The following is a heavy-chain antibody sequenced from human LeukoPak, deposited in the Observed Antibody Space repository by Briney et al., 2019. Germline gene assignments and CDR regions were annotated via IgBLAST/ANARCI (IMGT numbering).Heavy chain of an antibody. J-gene: IGHJ4*02. Sequence: ASVKVSCKTSGYTFGNYAITWVRQAPGQGLEWVGWINPNSGDSSYAPKFQGRVIMTRDTSISTAYMELSRLSSDDTAMYYCARDSSDGYNPIDYWGQGTLVTVSS. CDR1: GYTFGNYA. V-gene: IGHV1-2*02. D-gene: IGHD5-24*01. CDR2: INPNSGDS. CDR3: ARDSSDGYNPIDY.